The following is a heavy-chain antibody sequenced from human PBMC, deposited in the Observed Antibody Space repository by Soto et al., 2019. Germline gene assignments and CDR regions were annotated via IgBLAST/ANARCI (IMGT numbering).Heavy chain of an antibody. CDR2: IYYSGST. CDR1: GGSISSGDYY. CDR3: ARTSTVVTLDY. D-gene: IGHD4-17*01. J-gene: IGHJ4*02. V-gene: IGHV4-30-4*01. Sequence: SETLSLTCTVSGGSISSGDYYWSWIRQPPGKGLEWIGYIYYSGSTYYNPSLKSRVTISVDTSKNQFSLKLSSVTAADTAVYYCARTSTVVTLDYWGQGTLVTVSS.